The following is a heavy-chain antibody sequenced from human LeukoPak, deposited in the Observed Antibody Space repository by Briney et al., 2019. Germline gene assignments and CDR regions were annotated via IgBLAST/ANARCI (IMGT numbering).Heavy chain of an antibody. D-gene: IGHD2-2*01. CDR2: ISSSSSYI. V-gene: IGHV3-21*01. CDR3: ARNLPAADY. J-gene: IGHJ4*02. CDR1: GFTFSSYA. Sequence: KPGGSLRLSCAASGFTFSSYAMSWVRQAPGKGLEWVSAISSSSSYIYYADSVKGRFTISRDNAKNSLYLQMNSLRAEDTAVYYCARNLPAADYWGQGTLVTVSS.